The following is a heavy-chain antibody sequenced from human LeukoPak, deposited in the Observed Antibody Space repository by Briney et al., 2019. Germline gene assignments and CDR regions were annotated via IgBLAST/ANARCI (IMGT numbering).Heavy chain of an antibody. V-gene: IGHV5-51*01. Sequence: GEALKISCKGSGYSFTSYWIVWVRQMPGKGLEGMGVIYPGDSYTRYSQSFQGQVTISADKSISTAYLQWSSLKASDTAMYYCARTPTKYSYDSSGYYFYYYYGMDVWGQGTTVTVSS. D-gene: IGHD3-22*01. CDR1: GYSFTSYW. CDR3: ARTPTKYSYDSSGYYFYYYYGMDV. J-gene: IGHJ6*02. CDR2: IYPGDSYT.